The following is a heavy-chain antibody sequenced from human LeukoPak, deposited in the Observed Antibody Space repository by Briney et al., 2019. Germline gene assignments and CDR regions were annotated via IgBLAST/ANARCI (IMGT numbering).Heavy chain of an antibody. CDR2: INPNSGGT. D-gene: IGHD3-10*01. CDR3: ARDTGSSDFDY. CDR1: GYTFTGYY. Sequence: GASVKVSCKASGYTFTGYYMHWVGQAPGQGLEWMGWINPNSGGTNYAQKFQGKVTMTRDTSISTAYMELSRLRSDDTAVYYCARDTGSSDFDYWGQGTLVTVSS. V-gene: IGHV1-2*02. J-gene: IGHJ4*02.